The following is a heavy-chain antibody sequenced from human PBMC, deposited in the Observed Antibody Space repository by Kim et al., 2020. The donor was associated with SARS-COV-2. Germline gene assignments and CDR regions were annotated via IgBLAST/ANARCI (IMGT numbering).Heavy chain of an antibody. Sequence: ASVKVSCKASGYTFTSVDRNWVRQAPGQGLEWMGIINPSAGTTSYPQKFQGRVTMTRDTSTSTVYMELSSLRSEDTAMHYCARGRPMDVWGKGTTVSGSS. CDR3: ARGRPMDV. CDR1: GYTFTSVD. J-gene: IGHJ6*03. CDR2: INPSAGTT. V-gene: IGHV1-46*01.